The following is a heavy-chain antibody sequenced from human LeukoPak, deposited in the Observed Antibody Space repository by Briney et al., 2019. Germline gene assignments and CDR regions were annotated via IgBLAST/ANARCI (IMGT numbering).Heavy chain of an antibody. V-gene: IGHV3-74*01. CDR3: AREMKGSGAFF. CDR1: GFTFRSYW. J-gene: IGHJ4*02. CDR2: INSDGSST. Sequence: TGGSLRLSCAASGFTFRSYWMHSVRQTPGRELVWVSRINSDGSSTSYADSVKGRFTISRDNAKNTLYLQMTSLRAEDTAVYYCAREMKGSGAFFWGQGTLVTVSS.